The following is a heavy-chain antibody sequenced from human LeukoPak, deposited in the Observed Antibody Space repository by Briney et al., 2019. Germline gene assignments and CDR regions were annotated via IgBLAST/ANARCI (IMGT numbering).Heavy chain of an antibody. CDR3: ARGLPPRRLRYFDWLSPERNWFDP. D-gene: IGHD3-9*01. Sequence: SETLSLTCAVYGGSFSGYYWSWIRQPPGKGLEWIGEINHSGSTNYNPSLKSRVTISVDTSKNQFSLKLSSVTAADTAVYYCARGLPPRRLRYFDWLSPERNWFDPWGQGTLVTVSS. CDR1: GGSFSGYY. CDR2: INHSGST. V-gene: IGHV4-34*01. J-gene: IGHJ5*02.